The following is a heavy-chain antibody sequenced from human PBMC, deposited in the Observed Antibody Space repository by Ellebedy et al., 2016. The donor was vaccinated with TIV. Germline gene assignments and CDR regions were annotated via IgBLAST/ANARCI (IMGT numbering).Heavy chain of an antibody. J-gene: IGHJ4*02. CDR3: AKRREGNYFEK. V-gene: IGHV3-23*01. CDR2: ISGGGGSK. CDR1: GFTFSTYS. Sequence: GESLKISCAASGFTFSTYSMNWVRQAPGKGLEWVSTISGGGGSKYYAASVKGRFTISRDNSKNTLYLQMNSLRAEDAAVYYCAKRREGNYFEKWGRGTLITVSS.